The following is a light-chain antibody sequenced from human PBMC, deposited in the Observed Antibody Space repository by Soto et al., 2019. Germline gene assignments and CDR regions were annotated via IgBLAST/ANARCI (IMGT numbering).Light chain of an antibody. CDR3: QEYNTWPWT. V-gene: IGKV3-15*01. Sequence: ETVMTQSPATLSVSPGERATLSCRASHSVNSSLAWYQQKLGQAPRVLIFGASTRATGIPARFSGSGSGTEFSLTINSLQSEDFAVYYCQEYNTWPWTFGQGTKVEIK. CDR1: HSVNSS. CDR2: GAS. J-gene: IGKJ1*01.